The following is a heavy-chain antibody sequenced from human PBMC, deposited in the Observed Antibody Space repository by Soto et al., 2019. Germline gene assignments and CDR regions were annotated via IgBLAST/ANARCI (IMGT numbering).Heavy chain of an antibody. D-gene: IGHD5-12*01. J-gene: IGHJ4*01. CDR1: GFTFSSYA. Sequence: EVQLVESGGGLVQPGGSLRLSCAASGFTFSSYAMHWVRQAPGKGLEYVSVISSNGGSTYYANSVKGRFTISRDNSKNTLYLQMGSLRAEDMAVYYCARGSNGYPFDYWGQATLVTVSS. V-gene: IGHV3-64*01. CDR2: ISSNGGST. CDR3: ARGSNGYPFDY.